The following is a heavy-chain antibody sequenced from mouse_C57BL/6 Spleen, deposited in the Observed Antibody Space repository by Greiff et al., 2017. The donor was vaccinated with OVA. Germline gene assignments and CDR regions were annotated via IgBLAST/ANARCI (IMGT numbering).Heavy chain of an antibody. CDR3: TSYDDYYAMDY. CDR1: GFTFSNYW. V-gene: IGHV6-3*01. CDR2: IRLKSDNYAT. D-gene: IGHD2-12*01. Sequence: EVKVVESGGGLVQPGGSMKLSCVASGFTFSNYWMNWVRQSPEKGLEWVAQIRLKSDNYATHYAESVKGRFTISRDDSKSSVYLKMNNLRAEDTGIDYCTSYDDYYAMDYWGQGTSVTVSS. J-gene: IGHJ4*01.